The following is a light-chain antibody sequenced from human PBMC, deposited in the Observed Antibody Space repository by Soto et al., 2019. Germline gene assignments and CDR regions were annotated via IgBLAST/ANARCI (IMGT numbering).Light chain of an antibody. J-gene: IGLJ2*01. CDR3: SSYAGSLVV. CDR1: SSDVGSYNL. V-gene: IGLV2-23*01. Sequence: QSALTQPASASGSPGQSITISCTGTSSDVGSYNLVSWYQQHPGKAPKLMIYEGSKRPSGVSDRFSGSKSGNTASLTSSGLHAEDEDDYCCSSYAGSLVVFGGGTKLTVL. CDR2: EGS.